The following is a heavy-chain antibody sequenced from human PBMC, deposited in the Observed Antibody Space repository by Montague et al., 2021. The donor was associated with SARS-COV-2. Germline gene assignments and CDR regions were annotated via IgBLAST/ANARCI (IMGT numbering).Heavy chain of an antibody. D-gene: IGHD2-15*01. CDR2: VYYSGGS. V-gene: IGHV4-59*01. CDR1: GDSISTSY. J-gene: IGHJ6*02. CDR3: VRADRRDPDTPHLYYYKGTDL. Sequence: SETLSLTCTVSGDSISTSYWAWIRQPPGKGLEWIGYVYYSGGSSYNSSLKSRVTISVDTSKNQVSLNLRSVTAADTAVYFCVRADRRDPDTPHLYYYKGTDLWGQGTTVTVSS.